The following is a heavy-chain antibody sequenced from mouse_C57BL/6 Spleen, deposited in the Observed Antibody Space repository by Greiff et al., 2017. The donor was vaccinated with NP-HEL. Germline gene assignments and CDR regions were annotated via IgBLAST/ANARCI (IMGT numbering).Heavy chain of an antibody. V-gene: IGHV2-9-1*01. CDR1: GFSLTSYA. J-gene: IGHJ4*01. Sequence: VQLVESGPGLVAPSQSLSITCTVSGFSLTSYAISWVRQPPGKGLEWLVVIWTGGGKNYNYAPKSRLSISKDKTKSQVFLKMNSLQTDDTARDYCARTGTQGYAMDYWGQGTSVTVSS. CDR3: ARTGTQGYAMDY. D-gene: IGHD3-3*01. CDR2: IWTGGGK.